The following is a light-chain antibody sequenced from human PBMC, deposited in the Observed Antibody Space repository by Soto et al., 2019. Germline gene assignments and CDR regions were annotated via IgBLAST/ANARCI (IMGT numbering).Light chain of an antibody. Sequence: QSVLTQPPSASGSPVQSITISCTGTSSDVGGFNYVSWHQQHPGKAPKVIIYEVTKRPSGVPDRFSGSKSANTASLTVSGLQAEDEADYYCSSYAGSNNPLFVFGTGTKVTVL. CDR1: SSDVGGFNY. CDR3: SSYAGSNNPLFV. J-gene: IGLJ1*01. CDR2: EVT. V-gene: IGLV2-8*01.